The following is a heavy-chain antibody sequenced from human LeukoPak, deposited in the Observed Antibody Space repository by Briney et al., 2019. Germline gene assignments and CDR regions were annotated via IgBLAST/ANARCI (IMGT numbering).Heavy chain of an antibody. V-gene: IGHV3-9*01. J-gene: IGHJ4*02. CDR1: GFTFDDYA. CDR2: IRWNSGSI. D-gene: IGHD4-17*01. Sequence: GRSLRLSCAASGFTFDDYAMLWVRQAPGKGLDLLSVIRWNSGSIGYADSVKGRFTISRDKAKNSLYPQMHSLRAEDTALYYCAKDHGGYYEYFDYWGQGTLVTVSS. CDR3: AKDHGGYYEYFDY.